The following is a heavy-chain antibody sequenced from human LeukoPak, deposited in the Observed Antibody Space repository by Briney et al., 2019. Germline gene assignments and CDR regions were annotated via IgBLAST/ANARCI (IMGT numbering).Heavy chain of an antibody. Sequence: PGESLRLSCAASGFTFGSFWMTWVRQAPGKGLEWVASIKQDGSETYYVDSVKGRFTISRDNAKNSLYLQMSSLRAEDTAVYYCARDQVLVREDFDYWGQGTLATVSS. D-gene: IGHD6-13*01. CDR3: ARDQVLVREDFDY. V-gene: IGHV3-7*01. CDR2: IKQDGSET. CDR1: GFTFGSFW. J-gene: IGHJ4*02.